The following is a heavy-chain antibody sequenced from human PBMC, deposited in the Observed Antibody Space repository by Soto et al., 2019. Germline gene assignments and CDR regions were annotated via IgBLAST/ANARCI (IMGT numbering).Heavy chain of an antibody. CDR2: ISPHKDNT. CDR1: GYTFSSIG. D-gene: IGHD3-10*01. J-gene: IGHJ4*02. V-gene: IGHV1-18*01. CDR3: ARDLDGSGSYYTKY. Sequence: VQLVQSGAEVKKPGASVKVSCKTSGYTFSSIGISWVRQAPGQGLEWMGWISPHKDNTYYAQRLQGRVTMTTDTSTSTAYMELRSLRSDDTAVYFCARDLDGSGSYYTKYWGQGTLVTVSS.